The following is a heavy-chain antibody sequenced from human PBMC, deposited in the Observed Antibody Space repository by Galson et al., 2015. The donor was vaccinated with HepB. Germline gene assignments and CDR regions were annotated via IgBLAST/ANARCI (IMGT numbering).Heavy chain of an antibody. CDR2: INPNSGGT. Sequence: SVKVSCKASGYTFNGYYVHRVGHAPGQGLEWMGWINPNSGGTNYAQKFQGWVTMNRDTSISTAYMELSRLRSDDTAVYYCPRASRQGDDGCSSTSCYGTFDYWGQGTLVTVSS. J-gene: IGHJ4*02. CDR3: PRASRQGDDGCSSTSCYGTFDY. CDR1: GYTFNGYY. V-gene: IGHV1-2*04. D-gene: IGHD2-2*01.